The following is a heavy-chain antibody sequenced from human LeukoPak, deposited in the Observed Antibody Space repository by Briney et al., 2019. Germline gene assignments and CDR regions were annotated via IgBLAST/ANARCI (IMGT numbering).Heavy chain of an antibody. CDR2: ISGYNDNP. CDR1: GYTFTDYG. V-gene: IGHV1-18*01. CDR3: ARDRPKDDAFDI. Sequence: GASVKVSCKASGYTFTDYGVSWVRQAPGQGLEWMGWISGYNDNPNYIQRLQGRVTMTTDTYTSTAYLELRSLTSDDTAVYYCARDRPKDDAFDIWGQGTLVIVSS. J-gene: IGHJ3*02.